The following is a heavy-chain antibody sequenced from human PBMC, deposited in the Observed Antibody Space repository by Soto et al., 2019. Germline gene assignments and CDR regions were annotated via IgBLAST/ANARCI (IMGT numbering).Heavy chain of an antibody. Sequence: SETLSLTCAVYGGSFSGYYWSWIRQPPGKGLEWIGEINHSGSTSYNPSLKSRVTISVDTSKNQFSLKLSSVTAADTAVYYCARFAGDPGFDYWGQGTLVTVSS. J-gene: IGHJ4*02. V-gene: IGHV4-34*01. D-gene: IGHD4-17*01. CDR3: ARFAGDPGFDY. CDR1: GGSFSGYY. CDR2: INHSGST.